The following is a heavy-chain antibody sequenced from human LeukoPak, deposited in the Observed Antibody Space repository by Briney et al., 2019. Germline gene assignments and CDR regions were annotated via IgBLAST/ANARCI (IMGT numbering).Heavy chain of an antibody. V-gene: IGHV1-18*01. CDR1: GYTFTSYG. CDR2: ISAYNGNT. CDR3: AKYDSSFYYYYGMDV. J-gene: IGHJ6*02. Sequence: ASVKVSCKASGYTFTSYGIGWVRQAPGQGLEWMGWISAYNGNTNYAQKLQGRVTMTTDTSTSTAYMELRSLRSDDTAVYYCAKYDSSFYYYYGMDVWGQGTTVTVSS. D-gene: IGHD3-22*01.